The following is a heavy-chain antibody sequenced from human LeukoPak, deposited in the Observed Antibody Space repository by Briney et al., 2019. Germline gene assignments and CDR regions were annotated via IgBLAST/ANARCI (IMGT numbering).Heavy chain of an antibody. CDR3: ARVLDSSGGLV. CDR1: GGSFSGYY. Sequence: HSSETLSLTCAVYGGSFSGYYWSWIRQPPGKGLEWVANIKQDGSEKYYVDSVKGRFTISRDNAKNSLYLQMNSLRAEDTAVYYCARVLDSSGGLVWGQGTLVTVPS. D-gene: IGHD3-22*01. J-gene: IGHJ1*01. V-gene: IGHV3-7*01. CDR2: IKQDGSEK.